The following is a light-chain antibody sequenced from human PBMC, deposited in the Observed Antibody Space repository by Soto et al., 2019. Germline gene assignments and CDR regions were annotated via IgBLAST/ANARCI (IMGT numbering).Light chain of an antibody. CDR1: KNINTW. J-gene: IGKJ1*01. V-gene: IGKV1-5*01. CDR2: DAS. Sequence: DIQMTQSPSTLSASVGDRVTITCRASKNINTWVAWYQQKPGKAPKLLIYDASSLESGVPSRFSGGGSETEFTLTISSLQPDDVATYYCQHYDEYPWTFGQGTKVDIK. CDR3: QHYDEYPWT.